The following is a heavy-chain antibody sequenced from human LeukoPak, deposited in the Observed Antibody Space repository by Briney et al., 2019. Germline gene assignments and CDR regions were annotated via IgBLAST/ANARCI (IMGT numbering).Heavy chain of an antibody. J-gene: IGHJ4*02. CDR3: AIAVFAEYCSGGSCYPAGY. CDR1: GYTLTELS. V-gene: IGHV1-24*01. CDR2: FDPEDGET. D-gene: IGHD2-15*01. Sequence: ASVKVSCKVSGYTLTELSMHWVRQAPGKGLEWMGGFDPEDGETIYAQKFQGRVTMTEDTSTDTAYMELSSLRSEDTAVYYCAIAVFAEYCSGGSCYPAGYWGQGTLVTVSS.